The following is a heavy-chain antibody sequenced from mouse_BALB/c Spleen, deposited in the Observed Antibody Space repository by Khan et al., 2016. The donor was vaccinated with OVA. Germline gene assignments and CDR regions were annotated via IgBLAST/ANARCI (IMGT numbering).Heavy chain of an antibody. V-gene: IGHV1S135*01. Sequence: EVQLVESGPELVKPGASVKVSCKASGYSFTDYNMFWVKQSLGKTLEWIGYIDPYTGGTNYNQKFMGRATLTVDKSSSTAFMHLNSLTSGDSAVYYCALIYHYGSWFDYWGQGTTLTVSS. CDR3: ALIYHYGSWFDY. CDR2: IDPYTGGT. D-gene: IGHD1-1*01. CDR1: GYSFTDYN. J-gene: IGHJ2*01.